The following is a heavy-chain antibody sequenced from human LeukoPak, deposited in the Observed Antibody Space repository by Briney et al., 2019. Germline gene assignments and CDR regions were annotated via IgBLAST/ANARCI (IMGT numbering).Heavy chain of an antibody. Sequence: SVKVSCKASGGTFSSYAISWVRQAPGQGLEWMGGIIPIFGTANYAQKFQGRVTITADESTSTAYMELSSLRSEDTAVYYCARELSDSGYDHIPIAHDAFDIWGQGTMVTVSS. CDR3: ARELSDSGYDHIPIAHDAFDI. J-gene: IGHJ3*02. CDR2: IIPIFGTA. V-gene: IGHV1-69*13. CDR1: GGTFSSYA. D-gene: IGHD5-12*01.